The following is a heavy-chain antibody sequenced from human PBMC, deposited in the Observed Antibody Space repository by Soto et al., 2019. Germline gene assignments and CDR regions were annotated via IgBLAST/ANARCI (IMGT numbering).Heavy chain of an antibody. J-gene: IGHJ4*02. CDR1: GGSISSSSYY. D-gene: IGHD4-17*01. V-gene: IGHV4-39*01. Sequence: QLQLQESGPGLVKPSETLSLTCTVSGGSISSSSYYWGWIRQPPGKGLEWIGSIYYSGSTYYNPSRKRALPTTIYKSKKQFSLKRSCVTAADTAVYYCARQPLRLKTYYFDYWGQGTLVTVSS. CDR3: ARQPLRLKTYYFDY. CDR2: IYYSGST.